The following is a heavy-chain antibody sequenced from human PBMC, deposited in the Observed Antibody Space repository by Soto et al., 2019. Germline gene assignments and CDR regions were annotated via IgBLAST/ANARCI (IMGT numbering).Heavy chain of an antibody. CDR1: GFTFSSYA. Sequence: PGGSLRLSCAASGFTFSSYAMSWVRQAPGKGLEWVSAISGSGGSTYYADSVKGRFTISRDNSKNTLYLQMNSLRAEDTAVYYCAKDLDGNYYYYGMDVWGQGTTVTVSS. CDR2: ISGSGGST. CDR3: AKDLDGNYYYYGMDV. V-gene: IGHV3-23*01. J-gene: IGHJ6*02.